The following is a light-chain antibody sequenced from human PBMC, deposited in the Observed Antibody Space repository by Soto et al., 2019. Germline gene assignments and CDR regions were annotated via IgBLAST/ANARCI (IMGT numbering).Light chain of an antibody. CDR3: TSYAGFSNPV. CDR1: SSDVGNYNY. J-gene: IGLJ2*01. CDR2: EVN. V-gene: IGLV2-8*01. Sequence: QSVLTQPPSASGSPGQSVTISCTGTSSDVGNYNYVSWYQQHPDKAPKLMIYEVNKRPSGVPDRFSGSKSGNTASLTVSGLQAEDEADYYCTSYAGFSNPVFGEGTKLTVL.